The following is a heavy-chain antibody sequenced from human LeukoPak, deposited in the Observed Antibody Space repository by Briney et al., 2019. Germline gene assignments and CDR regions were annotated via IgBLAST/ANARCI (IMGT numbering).Heavy chain of an antibody. CDR1: GFTLSDYY. CDR2: STSSDSSI. Sequence: GGSLRLSCALSGFTLSDYYMSWLRQAPGKWLEWVSYSTSSDSSIFYANSVTGRFTISRDNNKNSLYLKTNSLRAEDTAVYYCARHLVDTAMAFDYWGQGTLVTVSS. D-gene: IGHD5-18*01. CDR3: ARHLVDTAMAFDY. J-gene: IGHJ4*02. V-gene: IGHV3-11*01.